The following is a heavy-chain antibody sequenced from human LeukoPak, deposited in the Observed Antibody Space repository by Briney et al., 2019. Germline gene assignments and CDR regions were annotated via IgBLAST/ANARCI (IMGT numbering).Heavy chain of an antibody. J-gene: IGHJ4*02. Sequence: SETLSLTCTVSGGSISSHYWSWIRQPPGKGLEWIGYIYYSGSTNYNPSLKSRVTISVDTSKNQFSLKLSSVTAADTAVCYCARTSGWSYGSGFYFDYWGQGTLVTVSS. D-gene: IGHD3-10*01. V-gene: IGHV4-59*11. CDR3: ARTSGWSYGSGFYFDY. CDR2: IYYSGST. CDR1: GGSISSHY.